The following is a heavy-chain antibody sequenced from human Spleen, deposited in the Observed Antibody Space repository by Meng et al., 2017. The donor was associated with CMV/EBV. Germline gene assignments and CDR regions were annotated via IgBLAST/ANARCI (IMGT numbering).Heavy chain of an antibody. Sequence: ASVKVSCKASGYTFTYYGFSWVRQAPGQGLEWMGWISAYTGDTDSIEKFQGRLTMTTDTSATTAYMELRSLRSDDTAVYYCARRWIKAAAGGYFDLWGRGTLVTVSS. CDR2: ISAYTGDT. J-gene: IGHJ2*01. CDR3: ARRWIKAAAGGYFDL. CDR1: GYTFTYYG. V-gene: IGHV1-18*01. D-gene: IGHD6-13*01.